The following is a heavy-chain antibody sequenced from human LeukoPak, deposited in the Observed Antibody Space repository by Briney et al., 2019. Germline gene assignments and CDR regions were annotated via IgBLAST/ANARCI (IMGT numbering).Heavy chain of an antibody. V-gene: IGHV3-11*01. Sequence: PGGSLRLSCAASGFRFSDYYMSWIRQAPGKGLEWVSDISDSSSTIHYADSVNGRFTISRDNAKNSLYLQMNSLRAEDTAVYYCARERGCGSGTFDYWGQGIQVTTSS. CDR3: ARERGCGSGTFDY. CDR2: ISDSSSTI. D-gene: IGHD3-10*01. CDR1: GFRFSDYY. J-gene: IGHJ4*02.